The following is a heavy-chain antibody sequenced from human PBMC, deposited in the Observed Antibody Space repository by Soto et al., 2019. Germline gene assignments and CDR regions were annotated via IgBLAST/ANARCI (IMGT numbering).Heavy chain of an antibody. CDR1: GFTFSTYA. V-gene: IGHV3-23*01. CDR2: IDNSGDNV. D-gene: IGHD4-17*01. CDR3: AKDMKWGGMTTIHYFDS. J-gene: IGHJ4*02. Sequence: PWGSLRLSCAASGFTFSTYAMSWVRQAPGEGLEWVSTIDNSGDNVDYADSVKGRFTVSRDNAKNSLFLQMNSLRPEDTALYYCAKDMKWGGMTTIHYFDSWGQGTQVTVSS.